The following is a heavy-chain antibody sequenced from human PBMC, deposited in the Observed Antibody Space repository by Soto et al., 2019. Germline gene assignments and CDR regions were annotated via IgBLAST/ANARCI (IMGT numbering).Heavy chain of an antibody. CDR3: ARSALDDDGYHYLDS. V-gene: IGHV1-45*02. D-gene: IGHD5-18*01. CDR1: GYIFTYRY. CDR2: IIPYNGNT. J-gene: IGHJ5*01. Sequence: SVKVSCKASGYIFTYRYLYWVRQAPGQALEWMGWIIPYNGNTNYAQKFQDRFSITRESSLSTVYMELRSLRSDDTGMYYCARSALDDDGYHYLDSWGHGTLVTVSS.